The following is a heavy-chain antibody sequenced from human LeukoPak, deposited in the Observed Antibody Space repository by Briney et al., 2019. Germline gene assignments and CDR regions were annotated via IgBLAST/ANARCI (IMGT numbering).Heavy chain of an antibody. J-gene: IGHJ4*02. CDR1: GGSFSGYY. CDR2: IDHRGRT. Sequence: SETLSLTCAVYGGSFSGYYRSWIRQPPGKGLEWIGEIDHRGRTNSNLSLKSRVTISVDTSKNQFSLRLSSVTAADTAVYYCARKSIVTAGRKPYDYWDQGTLVTVSP. D-gene: IGHD6-13*01. V-gene: IGHV4-34*01. CDR3: ARKSIVTAGRKPYDY.